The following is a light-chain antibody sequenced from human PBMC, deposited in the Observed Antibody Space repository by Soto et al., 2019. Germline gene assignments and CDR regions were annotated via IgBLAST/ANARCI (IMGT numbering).Light chain of an antibody. CDR3: CSYAGSSTLV. V-gene: IGLV2-23*01. CDR1: SSVVGSYNL. CDR2: EGS. Sequence: QSALTQPASVSGSPGQSITISCTGTSSVVGSYNLVSWYQQHPGKAPKLMIYEGSKRPSGVSNRFSGSKSGNTASLTISGLQAEDEADYYCCSYAGSSTLVFGGGPKLTVL. J-gene: IGLJ2*01.